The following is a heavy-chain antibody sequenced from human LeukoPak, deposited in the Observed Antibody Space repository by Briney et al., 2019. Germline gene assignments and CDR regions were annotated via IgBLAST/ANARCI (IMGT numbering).Heavy chain of an antibody. D-gene: IGHD4-17*01. V-gene: IGHV4-34*01. CDR1: GGSFSGYY. J-gene: IGHJ4*02. Sequence: SETLSLTCAVYGGSFSGYYWSWIRQPPGKGLEWIGEISHSGSTNYNPSLKSRVTISVDKSKNQFSLKLSSVTAADTAVYYCARDRHSDYGDYYFDYWGQGTLVTVSS. CDR2: ISHSGST. CDR3: ARDRHSDYGDYYFDY.